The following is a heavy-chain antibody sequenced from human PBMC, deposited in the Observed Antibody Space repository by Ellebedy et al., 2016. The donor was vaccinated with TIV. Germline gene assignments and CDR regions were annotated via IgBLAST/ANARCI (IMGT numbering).Heavy chain of an antibody. J-gene: IGHJ4*02. Sequence: GESLKISCAASGFTFSSYSMNWVRQAPGKGLEWVSSISSSSSYIYYADSVKCRFTISRDNAKNSLYLKMNSLRAEDTAVYYCARDPNSPGDTGYGDYWGQGVVVTVST. D-gene: IGHD5-12*01. CDR3: ARDPNSPGDTGYGDY. CDR1: GFTFSSYS. CDR2: ISSSSSYI. V-gene: IGHV3-21*01.